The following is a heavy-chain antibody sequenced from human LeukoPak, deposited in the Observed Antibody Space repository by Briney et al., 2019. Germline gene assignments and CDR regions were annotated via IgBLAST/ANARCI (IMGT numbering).Heavy chain of an antibody. D-gene: IGHD3-3*01. CDR1: GFTFSSYG. Sequence: PGGSLRLSCAASGFTFSSYGMHWVRQAPGKGLEWVAFIRYDGSNKYYADSVKGRFTISRDNSKNTLCLQMNSLRAEDTAVYYCAKDVVTAYDFWSGYLDYWGQGTLVTVSS. CDR3: AKDVVTAYDFWSGYLDY. CDR2: IRYDGSNK. V-gene: IGHV3-30*02. J-gene: IGHJ4*02.